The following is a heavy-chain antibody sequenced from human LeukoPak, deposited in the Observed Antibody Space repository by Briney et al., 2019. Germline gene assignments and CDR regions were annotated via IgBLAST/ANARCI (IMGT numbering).Heavy chain of an antibody. Sequence: ASVKVSCKASGYTFTSYDINWVRQATGQGLEWMGWMSPNSGKTGYAQKFQGRVTITRNTSISTAYMELSSLRSEDTAVYYCARGPHFTYAGGDFPRGAYDIWGQGTMVTVSS. D-gene: IGHD3-16*01. CDR1: GYTFTSYD. CDR3: ARGPHFTYAGGDFPRGAYDI. V-gene: IGHV1-8*03. J-gene: IGHJ3*02. CDR2: MSPNSGKT.